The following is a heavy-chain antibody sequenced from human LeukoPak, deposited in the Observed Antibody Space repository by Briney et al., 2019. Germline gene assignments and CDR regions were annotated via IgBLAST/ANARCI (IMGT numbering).Heavy chain of an antibody. CDR3: ARLSYYYGMDV. J-gene: IGHJ6*02. Sequence: SETLSLTCTVSGGSISSYYWSWIRQPPGKGLEWIGYIYYSGSTNYNPSLKSRVTISVDTSKNQFSLKLSSVTAADTAVYYCARLSYYYGMDVWGQGTTVTVSS. CDR1: GGSISSYY. V-gene: IGHV4-59*08. CDR2: IYYSGST.